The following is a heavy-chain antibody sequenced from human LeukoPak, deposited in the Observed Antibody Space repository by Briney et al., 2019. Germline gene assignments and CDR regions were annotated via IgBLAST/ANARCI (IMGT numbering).Heavy chain of an antibody. D-gene: IGHD3-16*01. CDR1: GFTFSSYA. V-gene: IGHV3-30-3*01. J-gene: IGHJ4*02. Sequence: GSLRLSCAASGFTFSSYAMHWVRQAPGKGLEWVAVISYDGSNKYYADSVKGRFTISRDNSKNTLYLQMNSLRAEDTAVYYCARGTEGGDFDYWGQGTLVTVSS. CDR2: ISYDGSNK. CDR3: ARGTEGGDFDY.